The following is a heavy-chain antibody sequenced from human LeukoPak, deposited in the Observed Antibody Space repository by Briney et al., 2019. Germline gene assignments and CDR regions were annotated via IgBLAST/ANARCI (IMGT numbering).Heavy chain of an antibody. D-gene: IGHD6-13*01. CDR1: GFTFSSYG. V-gene: IGHV3-30*03. CDR2: ISYDGSNK. J-gene: IGHJ4*02. CDR3: ARDRAAGPKPSGRFKYYFDY. Sequence: GGSLRLSCAASGFTFSSYGMHWARQAPGKGLEWVAVISYDGSNKYYADSVKGRFTISRDNSKNTLYLQMNSLRAEDTAVYYCARDRAAGPKPSGRFKYYFDYWGQGTLVTVSS.